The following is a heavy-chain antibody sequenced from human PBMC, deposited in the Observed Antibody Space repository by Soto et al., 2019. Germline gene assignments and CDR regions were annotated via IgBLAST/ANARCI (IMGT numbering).Heavy chain of an antibody. CDR2: IDPSDSYT. J-gene: IGHJ6*04. D-gene: IGHD2-2*01. CDR3: ERILSSDIVVVPAAIVDYYYAMDV. Sequence: PGESLKSSCKGSGYSFTSYWISCVRQMPGKGLEWMVRIDPSDSYTNYSPSFQGHVTISADKSISTAYLQWSSLKASDTAMYYCERILSSDIVVVPAAIVDYYYAMDVWGKGTKLTVSS. V-gene: IGHV5-10-1*01. CDR1: GYSFTSYW.